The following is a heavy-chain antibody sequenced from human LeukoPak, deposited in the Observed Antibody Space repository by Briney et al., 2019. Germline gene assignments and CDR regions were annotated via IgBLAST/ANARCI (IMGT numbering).Heavy chain of an antibody. Sequence: SETLSLTCTVSGGSISSYYWSWIRQPPGKGLGWIGYIYYSGSTNYNPSLKSRVTISVDTSKNQFSLKLSSVTAADTAVYYCARSITMVRGVPDAFDIWGQGTMVTVSS. CDR1: GGSISSYY. J-gene: IGHJ3*02. CDR2: IYYSGST. CDR3: ARSITMVRGVPDAFDI. V-gene: IGHV4-59*01. D-gene: IGHD3-10*01.